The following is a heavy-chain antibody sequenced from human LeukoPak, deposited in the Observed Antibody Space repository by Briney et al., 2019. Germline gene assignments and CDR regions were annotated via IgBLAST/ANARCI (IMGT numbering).Heavy chain of an antibody. J-gene: IGHJ3*02. Sequence: SSETLSLTCTVSGGSITTSNWSWIRQPPGKGQEWIGYINYIGSTNYNASLKNRVTISVDTSTNQFSLRLSSVTAADTAVYFCARHDPLITMIVGERAFDMWGQGTMVTVPS. CDR2: INYIGST. CDR1: GGSITTSN. D-gene: IGHD3-22*01. V-gene: IGHV4-59*08. CDR3: ARHDPLITMIVGERAFDM.